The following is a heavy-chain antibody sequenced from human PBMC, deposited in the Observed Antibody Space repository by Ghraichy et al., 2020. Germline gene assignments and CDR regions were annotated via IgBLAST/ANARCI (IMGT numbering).Heavy chain of an antibody. D-gene: IGHD3-10*01. J-gene: IGHJ6*02. V-gene: IGHV3-21*01. CDR3: ARRLGDYYGSGSYSYYYGMDV. CDR1: GFTFRLYS. CDR2: ISSAGDYI. Sequence: GGSLRLSCAASGFTFRLYSMNWVRQAPGKGLEWVSYISSAGDYIYYADSLKGRFTISRDDAKNSLYLQMNSLRAEDTALYFCARRLGDYYGSGSYSYYYGMDVWGQGTTVTVSS.